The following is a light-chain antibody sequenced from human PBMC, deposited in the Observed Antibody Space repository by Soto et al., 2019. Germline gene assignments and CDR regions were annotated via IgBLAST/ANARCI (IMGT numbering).Light chain of an antibody. Sequence: DIQMTQSPSTLSGSVGDRVTITCRASQSIDRYLSWYQHRPGQAPKVLIYAASSLQSGVPSRFSGSGSGTDFTLTIDNLQPEDFATYYCQQSYSTPLYSFGPGTKVDIK. CDR3: QQSYSTPLYS. CDR2: AAS. CDR1: QSIDRY. J-gene: IGKJ2*01. V-gene: IGKV1-39*01.